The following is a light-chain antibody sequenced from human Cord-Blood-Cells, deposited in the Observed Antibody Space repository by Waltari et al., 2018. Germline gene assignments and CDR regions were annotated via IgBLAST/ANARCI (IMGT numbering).Light chain of an antibody. CDR2: AAS. CDR1: QSISNY. V-gene: IGKV1-39*01. CDR3: QQYYSTPYS. Sequence: DIQMTQSPSSLSASVGDRVTITCRASQSISNYLNWYQQKPGKAPKLLIYAASSLESGVPSRFSGSGSGTDFTFTISSLQPEDFATYYCQQYYSTPYSFGQGTKVEIK. J-gene: IGKJ2*03.